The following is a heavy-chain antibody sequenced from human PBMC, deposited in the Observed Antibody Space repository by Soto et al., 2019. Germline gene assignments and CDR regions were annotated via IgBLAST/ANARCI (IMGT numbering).Heavy chain of an antibody. V-gene: IGHV4-61*08. CDR1: GDSISGGASF. D-gene: IGHD2-15*01. CDR3: ARDKGYCDGGSCLVYNWFDP. Sequence: SETLSLTCTVSGDSISGGASFWSWIRQPPGKGLEWIGNVYYSGSTYYNPSLKSRVTISIDTSKNQLSLNLNSVTAADTAMYYCARDKGYCDGGSCLVYNWFDPWGQGTLVTVSS. CDR2: VYYSGST. J-gene: IGHJ5*02.